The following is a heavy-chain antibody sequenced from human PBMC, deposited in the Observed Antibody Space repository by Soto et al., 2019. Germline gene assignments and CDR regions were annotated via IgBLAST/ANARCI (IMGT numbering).Heavy chain of an antibody. D-gene: IGHD1-1*01. J-gene: IGHJ3*02. Sequence: GGSLRLSCAASGFSFCSYSMNWVRQAPGKGLEWVSYITSSSNTIYYADSVKGRFTISRDNARNSLYLQLNSLRAEDTAVYFCARRFYNSDAFDIWGQGTMVTVSS. V-gene: IGHV3-48*01. CDR1: GFSFCSYS. CDR3: ARRFYNSDAFDI. CDR2: ITSSSNTI.